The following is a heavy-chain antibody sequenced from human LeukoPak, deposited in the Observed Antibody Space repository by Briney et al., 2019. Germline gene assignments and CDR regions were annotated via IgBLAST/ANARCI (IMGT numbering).Heavy chain of an antibody. CDR3: AKDREYSYGLGAFES. CDR1: GFTFSSYA. CDR2: TSGSGGST. J-gene: IGHJ3*02. Sequence: GGSLRLSCAASGFTFSSYAMTWVRQAPGKGLEWVSATSGSGGSTYYADSVKGRFTISRDNSKNTLYLQMNSLRGEDTAAYYCAKDREYSYGLGAFESWGQRTMVAVSS. V-gene: IGHV3-23*01. D-gene: IGHD5-18*01.